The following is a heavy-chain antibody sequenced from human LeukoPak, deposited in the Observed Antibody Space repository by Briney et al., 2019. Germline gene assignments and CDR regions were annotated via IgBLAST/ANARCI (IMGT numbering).Heavy chain of an antibody. J-gene: IGHJ4*02. CDR3: ARSNSGSYRELDY. CDR2: IYTSGIT. V-gene: IGHV4-61*02. Sequence: PSETLSLTCTVSGGSINSGSYFWSWIRQPAGKGLEWIGRIYTSGITNYNSSLMSRATISIDTSKNQFSLKLSSVTAADTAVYYCARSNSGSYRELDYWGQGAQVTVSS. CDR1: GGSINSGSYF. D-gene: IGHD1-26*01.